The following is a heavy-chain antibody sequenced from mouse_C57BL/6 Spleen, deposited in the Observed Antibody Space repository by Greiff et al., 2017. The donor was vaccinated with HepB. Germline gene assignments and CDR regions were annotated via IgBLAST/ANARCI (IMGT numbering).Heavy chain of an antibody. Sequence: EVKLMESGPELVKPGASVKMSCKASGYTFTDYNMHWVKQSHGKSLEWIGYINPNNGGTSYNQKFKGKATLTVNKSSSTAYMELRSLTSEDSAVYYCARRGFDYYGSSSYWYFDVWGTGTTVTVSS. CDR1: GYTFTDYN. V-gene: IGHV1-22*01. D-gene: IGHD1-1*01. J-gene: IGHJ1*03. CDR2: INPNNGGT. CDR3: ARRGFDYYGSSSYWYFDV.